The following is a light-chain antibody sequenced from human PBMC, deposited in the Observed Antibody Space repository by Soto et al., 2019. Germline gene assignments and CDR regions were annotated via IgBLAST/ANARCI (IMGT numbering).Light chain of an antibody. CDR1: SSDVGGYNF. Sequence: QSALTQPPSASGSPGQSVTISCTGTSSDVGGYNFVSWYQQHPGKAPKLMIYEVSERPSGVPDRFSGSKSGNTASLTVSGLQGEDGADYYGGSSAGTNIVVFGGGPKLTVL. J-gene: IGLJ2*01. CDR3: GSSAGTNIVV. V-gene: IGLV2-8*01. CDR2: EVS.